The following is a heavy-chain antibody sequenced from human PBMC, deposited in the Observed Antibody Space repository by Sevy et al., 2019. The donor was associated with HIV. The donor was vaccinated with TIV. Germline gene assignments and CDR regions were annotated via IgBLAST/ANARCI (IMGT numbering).Heavy chain of an antibody. CDR2: IWYDGSKK. V-gene: IGHV3-33*01. J-gene: IGHJ4*02. CDR3: ARARDENSSGWSVPFDN. D-gene: IGHD6-19*01. Sequence: GESLKISCATSGFSFSTYGMHWVRQAPGKGLEWVAGIWYDGSKKQDADSVKGRFTISRDNSKNTMYLQMNSLRVEDTALFYCARARDENSSGWSVPFDNWGQGTLVTVSS. CDR1: GFSFSTYG.